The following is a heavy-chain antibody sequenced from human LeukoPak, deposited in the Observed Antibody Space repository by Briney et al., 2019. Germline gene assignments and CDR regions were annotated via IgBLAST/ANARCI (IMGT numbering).Heavy chain of an antibody. Sequence: PSETLSLTCTVSGGSISSGSYYWSWIRQPAGKGLEWIGRIYTSGSTNYNPSLKSRVTISVDTSKNQFSLKLSSVTAADTAVYYCARGATYGGHYFDYWGQGTLVTVSS. J-gene: IGHJ4*02. V-gene: IGHV4-61*02. CDR3: ARGATYGGHYFDY. CDR1: GGSISSGSYY. D-gene: IGHD1-26*01. CDR2: IYTSGST.